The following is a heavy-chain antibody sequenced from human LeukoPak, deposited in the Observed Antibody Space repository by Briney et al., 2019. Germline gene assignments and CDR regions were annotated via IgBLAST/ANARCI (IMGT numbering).Heavy chain of an antibody. V-gene: IGHV4-59*08. Sequence: PPETLSLTSTVSGGSISSYYCGWIRQPPGKWRGWIGYTYYSVSPNYNPSLKSRVTISVDTAKNQFSLKLSSVTAADTAVYYCARQGRYDILTGYYKYYYYYGMDVWGQGTTVTVSS. D-gene: IGHD3-9*01. CDR2: TYYSVSP. CDR3: ARQGRYDILTGYYKYYYYYGMDV. CDR1: GGSISSYY. J-gene: IGHJ6*02.